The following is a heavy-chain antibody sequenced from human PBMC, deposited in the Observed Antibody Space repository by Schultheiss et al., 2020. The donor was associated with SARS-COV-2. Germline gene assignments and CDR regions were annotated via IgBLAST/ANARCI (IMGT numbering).Heavy chain of an antibody. Sequence: GGSLRLSCKASGGTFSSYTISWVRQAPGQGLEWMGRIIPILGIANYAQKFQGRVTITADKSTSTAYMELSSLRSEDTAVYYCARAYCSSTSSGCWFDPWGQGTLVTVSS. CDR1: GGTFSSYT. CDR3: ARAYCSSTSSGCWFDP. CDR2: IIPILGIA. J-gene: IGHJ5*02. V-gene: IGHV1-69*02. D-gene: IGHD2-2*01.